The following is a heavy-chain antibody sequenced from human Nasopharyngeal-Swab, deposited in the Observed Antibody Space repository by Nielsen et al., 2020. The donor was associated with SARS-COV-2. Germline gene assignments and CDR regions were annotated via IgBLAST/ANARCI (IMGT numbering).Heavy chain of an antibody. V-gene: IGHV4-39*01. CDR3: ARPGHGGI. J-gene: IGHJ4*02. CDR2: IYYSGST. Sequence: RQAPGKGLEWIGSIYYSGSTYYNPSLKSRVTISVDTSKNQFSLKLSSVTAADTAVYYCARPGHGGIWGQGTLVTVSS.